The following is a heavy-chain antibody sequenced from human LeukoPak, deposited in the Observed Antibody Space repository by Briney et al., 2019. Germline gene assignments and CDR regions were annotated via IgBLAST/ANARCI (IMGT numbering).Heavy chain of an antibody. CDR3: TRIDCTGGTCHDAFDI. CDR1: GFIFSDHY. Sequence: GGSLRLSCAASGFIFSDHYMEWVREAPGKGLEWVGRTRNKANSYATEYAASVKGRFTISRDDSKNSLYLQMNSLKTENTAVYYCTRIDCTGGTCHDAFDIWGQGTMVTGSS. CDR2: TRNKANSYAT. D-gene: IGHD2-15*01. J-gene: IGHJ3*02. V-gene: IGHV3-72*01.